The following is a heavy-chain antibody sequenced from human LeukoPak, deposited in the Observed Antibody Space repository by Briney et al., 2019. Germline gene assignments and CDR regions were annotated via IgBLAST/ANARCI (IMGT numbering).Heavy chain of an antibody. Sequence: PGGTLRLSCAASGFTCSSYGMSWVRQAPGKGLEWVSGISNSGGSTYYADSVKGRFTISRDNSKNTLYLQMNSLRAEDTALYYCAKDRNSGNYYQTGDFHYWGQGTPVTVSS. V-gene: IGHV3-23*01. CDR3: AKDRNSGNYYQTGDFHY. J-gene: IGHJ4*02. CDR1: GFTCSSYG. D-gene: IGHD1-26*01. CDR2: ISNSGGST.